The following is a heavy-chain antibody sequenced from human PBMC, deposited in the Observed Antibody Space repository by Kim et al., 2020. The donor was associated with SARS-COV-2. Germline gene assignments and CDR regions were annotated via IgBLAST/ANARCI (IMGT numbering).Heavy chain of an antibody. V-gene: IGHV1-18*04. D-gene: IGHD2-2*01. CDR1: GYTFTSYG. CDR3: TRDGPGGDCSSTSCQIWFDP. Sequence: ASVKVSCKASGYTFTSYGISWVRQAPGQGLEWMGWISAYNGNTKYAQKFQGRVTMTTDTSTSTAYMELRSLRSDDTAVYYCTRDGPGGDCSSTSCQIWFDPWGQGTLVTVSS. J-gene: IGHJ5*02. CDR2: ISAYNGNT.